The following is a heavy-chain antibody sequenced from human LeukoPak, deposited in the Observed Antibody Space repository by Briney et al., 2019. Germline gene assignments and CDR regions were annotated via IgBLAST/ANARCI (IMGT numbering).Heavy chain of an antibody. CDR1: GFTFSSYA. Sequence: GGSLRLSCSASGFTFSSYAMHWVRQAPGKGLEYVSAITTNGDSTFYADSVKGRFTISRDNSKNTLYLQMSSLRAEDTAVYYCAKGIELWLTYFDHWGQGTLVTASS. CDR2: ITTNGDST. CDR3: AKGIELWLTYFDH. D-gene: IGHD5-18*01. J-gene: IGHJ4*02. V-gene: IGHV3-64D*06.